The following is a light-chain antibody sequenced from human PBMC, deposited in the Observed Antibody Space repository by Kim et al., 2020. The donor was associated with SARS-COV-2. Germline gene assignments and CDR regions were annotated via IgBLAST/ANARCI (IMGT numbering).Light chain of an antibody. CDR2: YDS. CDR3: QVWDSSSDHRV. V-gene: IGLV3-21*04. CDR1: NIGSKS. J-gene: IGLJ3*02. Sequence: ASEKTARITGGRNNIGSKSVLCYQQQPGQPPVLGIYYDSVRPSGLPERFSGSNSGNTATLTISRVEAGDDADYYWQVWDSSSDHRVFGGETQLTVL.